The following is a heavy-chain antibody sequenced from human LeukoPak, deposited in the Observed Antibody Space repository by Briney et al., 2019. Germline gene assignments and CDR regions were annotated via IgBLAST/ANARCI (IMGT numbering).Heavy chain of an antibody. CDR3: ARDLKTAMDYFDY. Sequence: GGSLRLSCAASGFTFSTYSMHWVRQAPGKGLEWVAIISYDGSKKYYADSVKGRFTISRDNSKNTLFLQMNSLRPEDTAVYYCARDLKTAMDYFDYWGQGALDTVSS. V-gene: IGHV3-30*04. D-gene: IGHD2-2*01. J-gene: IGHJ4*02. CDR2: ISYDGSKK. CDR1: GFTFSTYS.